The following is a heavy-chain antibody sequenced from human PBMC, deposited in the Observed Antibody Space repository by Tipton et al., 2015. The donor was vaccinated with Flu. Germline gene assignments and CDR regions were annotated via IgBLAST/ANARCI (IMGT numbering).Heavy chain of an antibody. CDR3: ARAVGSSGSF. V-gene: IGHV3-72*01. Sequence: SLRLSCAVSGITLSDHHIDWVRQAPGKGLEWVGRSTNKASNYATQYAASVKGRFTFSRDDSKNTLYLQMNSLRAEDTAVYYCARAVGSSGSFWGQGTLVTVSS. J-gene: IGHJ4*02. D-gene: IGHD6-19*01. CDR2: STNKASNYAT. CDR1: GITLSDHH.